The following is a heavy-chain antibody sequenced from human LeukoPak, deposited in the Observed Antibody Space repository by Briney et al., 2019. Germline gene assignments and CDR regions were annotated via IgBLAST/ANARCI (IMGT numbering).Heavy chain of an antibody. D-gene: IGHD3-10*01. Sequence: SVKVSCKASGGTFSSYAISWVRQAPGQGLEWMAGIIPIFGTANYAQKFQGRVTITADESTSTAYMELSSLRSEDTAVYYCATKAVGGYYGDDAFDIWGQGTMVTVSS. J-gene: IGHJ3*02. V-gene: IGHV1-69*13. CDR3: ATKAVGGYYGDDAFDI. CDR2: IIPIFGTA. CDR1: GGTFSSYA.